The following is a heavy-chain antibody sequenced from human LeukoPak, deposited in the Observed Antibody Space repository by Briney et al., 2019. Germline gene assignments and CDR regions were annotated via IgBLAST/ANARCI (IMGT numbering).Heavy chain of an antibody. CDR3: ARSLTDLYGASTVTPFDI. D-gene: IGHD4-17*01. CDR2: IYHIGST. CDR1: GGSISSSNW. J-gene: IGHJ3*02. V-gene: IGHV4-4*02. Sequence: SGTLSPTCAVSGGSISSSNWWSWVRQPPGKGLEWIGEIYHIGSTNYNPSLKSRVTISVDKSKNQFSLKLSSVTAADTAVYYCARSLTDLYGASTVTPFDIWGQGTMVTVSS.